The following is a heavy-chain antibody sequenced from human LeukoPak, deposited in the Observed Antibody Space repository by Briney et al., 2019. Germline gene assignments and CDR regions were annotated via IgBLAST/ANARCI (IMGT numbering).Heavy chain of an antibody. Sequence: SETLSLTCTVSHSSISSLYYWGWIRQPPGKWLEWIGNIYHSGSTYYNPSLKSRVTISVDTSKNQFSLKLSSVTAADTAVYYCARDRRLYNWFDPWGQGTLVTVSS. CDR3: ARDRRLYNWFDP. J-gene: IGHJ5*02. V-gene: IGHV4-38-2*02. CDR2: IYHSGST. CDR1: HSSISSLYY.